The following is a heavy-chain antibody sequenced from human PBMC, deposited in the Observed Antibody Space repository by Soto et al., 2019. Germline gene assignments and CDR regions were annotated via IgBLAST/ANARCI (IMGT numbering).Heavy chain of an antibody. CDR1: GFTFSSYS. Sequence: GGSLRLSCAASGFTFSSYSMNWVRQAPGKGLEWVSYISSSSSTIYYADSVKGRFTISRDNAKNSLYLQMNSLRDEDTAVYYCASNYYDSSGYFDYWGQGTLVTVSS. CDR2: ISSSSSTI. D-gene: IGHD3-22*01. CDR3: ASNYYDSSGYFDY. V-gene: IGHV3-48*02. J-gene: IGHJ4*02.